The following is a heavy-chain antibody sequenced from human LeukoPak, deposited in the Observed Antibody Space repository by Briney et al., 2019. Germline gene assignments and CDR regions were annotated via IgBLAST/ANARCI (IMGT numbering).Heavy chain of an antibody. V-gene: IGHV4-59*02. J-gene: IGHJ4*02. CDR2: IDDSGNT. D-gene: IGHD5-24*01. Sequence: SETLSLTCTVSGGSVNSYYWSWIRQPPGTGLEWLGYIDDSGNTNYSPSLQRRLTISVDKSKQQFSLKLGSVPAAETAPSCCASTVGWLQFGLAIYHGGQGTLVTVSS. CDR1: GGSVNSYY. CDR3: ASTVGWLQFGLAIYH.